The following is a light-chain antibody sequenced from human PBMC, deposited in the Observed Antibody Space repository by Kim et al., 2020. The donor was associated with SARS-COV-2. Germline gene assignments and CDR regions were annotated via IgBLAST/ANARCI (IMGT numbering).Light chain of an antibody. CDR2: GAS. V-gene: IGKV3-15*01. CDR3: QQYNKWLT. CDR1: QTVSSN. Sequence: EIVMTQSPATLSVSPGERATLSCRASQTVSSNVAWYQKKPGQAPRLLIYGASTRATGIPARFSGSGSGTEFTLTISSLQSEDFAVYYCQQYNKWLTFGGGTKVDIK. J-gene: IGKJ4*01.